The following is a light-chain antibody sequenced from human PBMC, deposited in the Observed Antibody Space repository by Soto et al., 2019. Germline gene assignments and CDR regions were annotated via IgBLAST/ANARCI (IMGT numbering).Light chain of an antibody. V-gene: IGLV1-40*01. CDR2: ENN. CDR1: SSNIGAGYE. Sequence: QSVLTQPHSVSEAPGQRVTISCTGSSSNIGAGYEAHWYQQVPGTAPKLLIDENNNRPSGVPDRFSGSKSGTSASLAITGLQAADEADYYCQSYDSSLSGYVFGTGTKGTVL. CDR3: QSYDSSLSGYV. J-gene: IGLJ1*01.